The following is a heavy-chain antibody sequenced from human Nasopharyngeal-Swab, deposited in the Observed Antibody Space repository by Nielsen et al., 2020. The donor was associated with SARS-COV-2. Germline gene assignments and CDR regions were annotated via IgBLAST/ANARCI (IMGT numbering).Heavy chain of an antibody. CDR1: GGSFNHYY. CDR2: INLSGRT. CDR3: ARGGVPSAMAYYFDY. Sequence: SETLSLTCAVYGGSFNHYYWSWIRQPPGKGLEWIGEINLSGRTNYNPSLKSRVTISVDTSKNQFSLNLNSVTAADTAVYFCARGGVPSAMAYYFDYWGQGTLVTVSS. J-gene: IGHJ4*02. D-gene: IGHD2-2*01. V-gene: IGHV4-34*01.